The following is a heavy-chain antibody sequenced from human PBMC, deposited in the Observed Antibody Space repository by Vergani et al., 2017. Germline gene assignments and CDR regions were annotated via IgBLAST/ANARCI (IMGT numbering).Heavy chain of an antibody. J-gene: IGHJ4*02. D-gene: IGHD3-22*01. CDR1: GYSFNNYA. V-gene: IGHV1-69*13. CDR2: IIPIFGTA. CDR3: ARDSYYDSSGYYYVGNY. Sequence: QEQLVQSGSELKKPGASVKVSCKASGYSFNNYAIHWVRQAPGQGLEWMGGIIPIFGTANYAQKFQGRVTITADESTSTAYMELSSLRSEDTAVYYCARDSYYDSSGYYYVGNYWGQGTLVTVSS.